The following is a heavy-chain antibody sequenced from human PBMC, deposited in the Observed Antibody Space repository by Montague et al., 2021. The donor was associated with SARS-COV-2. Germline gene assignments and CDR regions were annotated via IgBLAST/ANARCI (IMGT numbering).Heavy chain of an antibody. J-gene: IGHJ5*02. CDR3: AGENTVTTFGGPYYIDP. Sequence: SETLSLTCIVSGSSVRSYYWSWIRQPPGKGLEWIGYIYDSGSTNYNPSLKSRVTISVDTSKNQFSLKLSSVTAADTAVYYCAGENTVTTFGGPYYIDPWGQGTLVTVSA. CDR2: IYDSGST. V-gene: IGHV4-59*02. CDR1: GSSVRSYY. D-gene: IGHD4-17*01.